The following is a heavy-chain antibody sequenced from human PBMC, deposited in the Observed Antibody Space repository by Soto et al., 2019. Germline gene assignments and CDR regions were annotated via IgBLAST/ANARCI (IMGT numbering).Heavy chain of an antibody. CDR1: GGSFSGYY. J-gene: IGHJ4*02. CDR3: ARAAPRYCSGGSCYSGRAY. CDR2: INHSGST. Sequence: QVQLQQWGAGLLKPSETLSLTCAVYGGSFSGYYWCWIRQPPGKGLEWTGEINHSGSTNSNPSLKGRLTISVDTSKNQFSLKLRSVTAADTAVYYCARAAPRYCSGGSCYSGRAYWGQGTLVTVSS. D-gene: IGHD2-15*01. V-gene: IGHV4-34*01.